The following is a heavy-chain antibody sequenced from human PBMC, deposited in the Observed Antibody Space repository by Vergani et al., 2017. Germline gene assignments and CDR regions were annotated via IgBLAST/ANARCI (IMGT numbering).Heavy chain of an antibody. Sequence: QVQLVQSGAEVKKPGSSVKVSCKASGGTFSSYTISWVRQAPGQGLEWMGRIIPILGIANYAQKFQGRVTITADKSTSTAYMELSSLRSEDTAVYYCASSAQLRYFDYPFDYWGQGTLVTVSS. CDR2: IIPILGIA. CDR3: ASSAQLRYFDYPFDY. CDR1: GGTFSSYT. D-gene: IGHD3-9*01. J-gene: IGHJ4*02. V-gene: IGHV1-69*02.